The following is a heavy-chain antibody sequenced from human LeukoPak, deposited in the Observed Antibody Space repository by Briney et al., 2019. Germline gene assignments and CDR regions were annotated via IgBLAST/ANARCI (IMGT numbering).Heavy chain of an antibody. V-gene: IGHV3-9*01. Sequence: PGGSLRLSCAASGFTFDNSAMYWVRQFPGKGLEWISGISWNSGTIDYASSVKGRFTISRDNAENSQYLQMNSLSTEDTAFYYCAKGVSSIPVRGPLDYWGQGALVTVSS. D-gene: IGHD6-6*01. CDR1: GFTFDNSA. CDR3: AKGVSSIPVRGPLDY. CDR2: ISWNSGTI. J-gene: IGHJ4*02.